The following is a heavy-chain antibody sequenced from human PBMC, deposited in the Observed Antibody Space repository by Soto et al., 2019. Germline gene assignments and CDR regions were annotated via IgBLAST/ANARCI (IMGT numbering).Heavy chain of an antibody. V-gene: IGHV3-23*01. J-gene: IGHJ4*02. CDR2: VGGSGDST. D-gene: IGHD2-15*01. Sequence: VQLLDSRGGLVQPGGSLRLSCAASGFTFSNYAMSWVRQAPGKGLEWVSGVGGSGDSTYYADSVKGRFTISRDNSKDTLYLQMNSLRAEDTAVYYCAKSPLGYCSGGSCYPPHYFDYWGQGTLVTVSS. CDR1: GFTFSNYA. CDR3: AKSPLGYCSGGSCYPPHYFDY.